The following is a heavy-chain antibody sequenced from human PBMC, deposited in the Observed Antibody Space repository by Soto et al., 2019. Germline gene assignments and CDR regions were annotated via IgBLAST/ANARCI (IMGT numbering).Heavy chain of an antibody. Sequence: EVQLVESGGGLVKPGGSLRLFCAASGFTFSSYTMSWVRQAPGKGLEWVSSISSSSTYIYYADSVKGRFTISRDNAKNSLYLQMNSLRAEDTAVYYCARDNGEFDPWGQGTLVTVSS. V-gene: IGHV3-21*01. D-gene: IGHD3-10*01. J-gene: IGHJ5*02. CDR2: ISSSSTYI. CDR3: ARDNGEFDP. CDR1: GFTFSSYT.